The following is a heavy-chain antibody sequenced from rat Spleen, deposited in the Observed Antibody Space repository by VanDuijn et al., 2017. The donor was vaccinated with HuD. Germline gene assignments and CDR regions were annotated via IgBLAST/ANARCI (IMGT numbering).Heavy chain of an antibody. V-gene: IGHV5-20*01. D-gene: IGHD3-1*01. J-gene: IGHJ1*01. CDR1: GFTFSNYD. CDR2: ISYDGSST. CDR3: TTWAHGYWYFDF. Sequence: EVQLVESGGGLVQPGRSMKLSCAASGFTFSNYDMAWVRQAPTKGLEWVASISYDGSSTYYRDSVKGRFTISRDNAKSTLYLQMDSLRSEDTATYYCTTWAHGYWYFDFWGPGTMVTVSS.